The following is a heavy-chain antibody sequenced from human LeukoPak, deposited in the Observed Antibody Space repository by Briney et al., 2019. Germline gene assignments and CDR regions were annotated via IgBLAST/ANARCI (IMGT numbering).Heavy chain of an antibody. V-gene: IGHV4-59*11. J-gene: IGHJ4*02. CDR3: ARVNSLGYYFDS. CDR1: GGSTSRHY. D-gene: IGHD2/OR15-2a*01. CDR2: IYYSGST. Sequence: SETLSLTCTVSGGSTSRHYWSWVRQPPGKGLEWIGHIYYSGSTNYNPSLESRLTISVDTSKNQFSLSLSSVTAADTAVYYCARVNSLGYYFDSWGQGTLVTVSS.